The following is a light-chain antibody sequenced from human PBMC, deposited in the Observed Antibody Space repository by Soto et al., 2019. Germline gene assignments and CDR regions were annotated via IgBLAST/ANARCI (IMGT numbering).Light chain of an antibody. J-gene: IGKJ1*01. V-gene: IGKV3-15*01. CDR1: QSVGSN. Sequence: EIVMTQSPATLTVSPGERATLSCRASQSVGSNLAWYQQKPGQAPRLLIYGASTRATGIPARFSGSGSGTEFTLTISNLQSDDFPIYFCQQYNNWPPDRTFGQGTKVEI. CDR2: GAS. CDR3: QQYNNWPPDRT.